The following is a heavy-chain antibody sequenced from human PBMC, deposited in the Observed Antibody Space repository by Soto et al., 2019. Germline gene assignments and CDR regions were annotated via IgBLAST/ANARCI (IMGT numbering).Heavy chain of an antibody. D-gene: IGHD3-10*01. V-gene: IGHV1-24*01. Sequence: ASVKVSCKVSGHILTELSMHWVRQAPGKGLEWMGGFDPEDGETIYSQYFQGRVTMTEDTSTNTGYLGLSSLTSEDTAVYYCAAKRIALVRGVIIPQFYFDYWGQGTLVTSPQ. CDR3: AAKRIALVRGVIIPQFYFDY. J-gene: IGHJ4*02. CDR1: GHILTELS. CDR2: FDPEDGET.